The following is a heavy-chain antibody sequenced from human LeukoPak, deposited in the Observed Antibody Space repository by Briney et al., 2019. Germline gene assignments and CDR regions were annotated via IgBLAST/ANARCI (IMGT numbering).Heavy chain of an antibody. CDR1: GGSISSYY. CDR3: ARNLGAPVPDAFDI. D-gene: IGHD3-16*01. Sequence: PSETLSLTCTVSGGSISSYYWSWIRQPPGKGLEWIGYIYYSGSTNYNPSLKSRVTISVDTSKNQFSLKLSSVTAADTAVYYCARNLGAPVPDAFDIWGQGIMVTVSS. CDR2: IYYSGST. V-gene: IGHV4-59*01. J-gene: IGHJ3*02.